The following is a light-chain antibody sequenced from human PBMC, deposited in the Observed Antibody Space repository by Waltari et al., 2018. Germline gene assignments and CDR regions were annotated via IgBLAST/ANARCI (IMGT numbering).Light chain of an antibody. CDR2: ATS. CDR3: QQTYFTVET. Sequence: DIQMTQSPSSLSASVGDRVTITCRASQSLSAYLNWYQQEPGKAPNLLIYATSSLQSGVPSRFSGSGSGTDFTLTISSLQPEDFATYFCQQTYFTVETFGPGTKVDIK. CDR1: QSLSAY. J-gene: IGKJ3*01. V-gene: IGKV1-39*01.